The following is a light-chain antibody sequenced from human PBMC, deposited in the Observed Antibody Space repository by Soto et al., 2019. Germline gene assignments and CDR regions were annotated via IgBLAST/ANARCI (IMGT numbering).Light chain of an antibody. V-gene: IGKV3-15*01. CDR2: GAS. CDR1: QSVSDD. CDR3: HQYNNWPQT. J-gene: IGKJ4*01. Sequence: IVLTQSPAALSVSPGERVSLSCRASQSVSDDLAWYQQKPGKAPRLVIHGASTRATDFPARFSGSGSGTECTLTISSLQSEDFGVYFCHQYNNWPQTFGGGTKVEIK.